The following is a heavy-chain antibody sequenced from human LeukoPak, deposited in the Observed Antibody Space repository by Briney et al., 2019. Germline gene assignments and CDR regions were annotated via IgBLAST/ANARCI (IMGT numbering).Heavy chain of an antibody. J-gene: IGHJ4*02. Sequence: ASVKVSCKASGYTFTSYYMHWVRQAPGQGLEWMGIINPNGGSTSYAQKFQGRVTMTRDTSTSTVYMDLSSLRSEDTAVYCCATPLYSSGCPDYWGQGTLVTVSS. CDR2: INPNGGST. D-gene: IGHD6-19*01. CDR3: ATPLYSSGCPDY. CDR1: GYTFTSYY. V-gene: IGHV1-46*01.